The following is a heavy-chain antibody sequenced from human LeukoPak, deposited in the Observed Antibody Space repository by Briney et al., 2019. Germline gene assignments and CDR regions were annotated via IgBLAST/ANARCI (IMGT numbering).Heavy chain of an antibody. Sequence: GASVKVSCKASGYTFTGYDINWVRQVTGQGLEWMGWMNPNSGKAGYAQKFQGRVTMTGDTSISTAYMELSSLRSDDTAVYFCARWRDCSSSSCMDGMDVWGQGTTVTVSS. CDR2: MNPNSGKA. D-gene: IGHD2-2*01. V-gene: IGHV1-8*01. CDR1: GYTFTGYD. CDR3: ARWRDCSSSSCMDGMDV. J-gene: IGHJ6*02.